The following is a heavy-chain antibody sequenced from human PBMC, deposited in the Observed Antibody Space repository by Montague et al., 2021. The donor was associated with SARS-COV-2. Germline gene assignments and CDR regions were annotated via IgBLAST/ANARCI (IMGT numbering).Heavy chain of an antibody. CDR1: GGSISTYY. Sequence: SETLSLTCTVSGGSISTYYWSWIRQPPGKGLEWIGYIYYSGSTNYIPSLKSRVTISVDTSKNQFSLKLSSVTAADTAVYYCARDGYNAHQNYWYFDLWGRGTLVTVSS. D-gene: IGHD5-24*01. J-gene: IGHJ2*01. CDR2: IYYSGST. V-gene: IGHV4-59*12. CDR3: ARDGYNAHQNYWYFDL.